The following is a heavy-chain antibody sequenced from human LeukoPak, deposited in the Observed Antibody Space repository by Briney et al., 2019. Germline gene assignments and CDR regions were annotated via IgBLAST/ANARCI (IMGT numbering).Heavy chain of an antibody. CDR1: GFIFSVSE. D-gene: IGHD1-1*01. CDR3: RLEPPPDY. J-gene: IGHJ4*02. Sequence: PGGSLRLSCAASGFIFSVSEIHWVRQAPGKGLEWIGRIITQANSYATGYSASVKGRFTISRDDSKKTAYPHMSSLKLEDTAVYYCRLEPPPDYWGQGTLVTVSS. V-gene: IGHV3-73*01. CDR2: IITQANSYAT.